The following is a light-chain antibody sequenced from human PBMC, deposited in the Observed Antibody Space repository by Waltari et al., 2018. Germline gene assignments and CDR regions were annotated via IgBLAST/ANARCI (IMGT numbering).Light chain of an antibody. CDR3: MQGIHRPWT. J-gene: IGKJ1*01. V-gene: IGKV2-30*01. CDR2: KVA. Sequence: DVVMTQSPLSLPVTLGQPASISCRSSQSLVSSDGNTYCNWFQQRPGQSPRRLLYKVAIRDSGVPDRFSGSGSGTDFTLRISRVEAEDVGVYYCMQGIHRPWTFGQGTKLEIK. CDR1: QSLVSSDGNTY.